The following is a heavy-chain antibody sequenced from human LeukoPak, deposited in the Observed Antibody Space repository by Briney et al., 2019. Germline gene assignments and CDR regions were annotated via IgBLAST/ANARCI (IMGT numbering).Heavy chain of an antibody. CDR2: INHSGST. CDR3: ARGRRIAAAGGYDY. Sequence: PSETLSLTCAVYGGSFSGYYWSWIRQPPGKGLEWNGEINHSGSTNYNPSLKSRVTISVDTSKNQFSLKLSSVTAADTAVYYCARGRRIAAAGGYDYWGQGTLVTVSS. J-gene: IGHJ4*02. V-gene: IGHV4-34*01. CDR1: GGSFSGYY. D-gene: IGHD6-13*01.